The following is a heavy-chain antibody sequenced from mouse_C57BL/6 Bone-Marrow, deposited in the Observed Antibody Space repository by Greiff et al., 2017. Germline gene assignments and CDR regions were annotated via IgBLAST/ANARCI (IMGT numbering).Heavy chain of an antibody. CDR3: ARGEDY. CDR2: ISGGGGNT. J-gene: IGHJ4*01. Sequence: EVQLQQSGGGLVKPGGSLKLSCAASGFTFSSYTMSWVRQTPEKRLEWVATISGGGGNTYYPDSVKGRFTISRDNAKNTLYLQMSSLRSEDTALYYCARGEDYWGQGTSVTVSS. CDR1: GFTFSSYT. V-gene: IGHV5-9*01.